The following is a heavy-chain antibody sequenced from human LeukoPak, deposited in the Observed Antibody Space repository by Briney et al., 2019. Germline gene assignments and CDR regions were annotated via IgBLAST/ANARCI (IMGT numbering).Heavy chain of an antibody. V-gene: IGHV1-69*05. Sequence: SVKVSCKASGGTFSSYAISWVRQAPGQGLEWMGGIIPIFGTANYAQKFQGRVTITTDEPTSTAYMELSSLRSEDTAVYYCASGEIGIAAAGLEYYYMDVWGKGTTVTVSS. CDR2: IIPIFGTA. J-gene: IGHJ6*03. CDR1: GGTFSSYA. CDR3: ASGEIGIAAAGLEYYYMDV. D-gene: IGHD6-13*01.